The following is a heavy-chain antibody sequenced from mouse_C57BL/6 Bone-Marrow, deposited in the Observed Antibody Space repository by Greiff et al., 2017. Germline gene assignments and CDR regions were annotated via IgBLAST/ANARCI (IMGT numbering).Heavy chain of an antibody. CDR2: IDPSDSYT. Sequence: VQLQQPGAELVKPGASVKLSCKASGYTFTSYWMQWVKQRPGQGLEWIGEIDPSDSYTNYTQQFKGKATLTVDTSSSSAYMQLSSLTSEDSAVYDCAIYYCGSSYEAMDYWGQGTSVTVSS. CDR3: AIYYCGSSYEAMDY. D-gene: IGHD1-1*01. V-gene: IGHV1-50*01. J-gene: IGHJ4*01. CDR1: GYTFTSYW.